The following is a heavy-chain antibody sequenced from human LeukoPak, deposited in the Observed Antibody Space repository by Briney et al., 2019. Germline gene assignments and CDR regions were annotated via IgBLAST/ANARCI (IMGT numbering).Heavy chain of an antibody. Sequence: PSETLSLTCTVSGGSISSYYWGWIRQPPGKGLEWIGSIYYSGSTYYNPSLKSRVTISVDTSKNQFSLKLSSVTAADTAVYYCARDYDSSGYYYGSWGQGTLVTVSS. V-gene: IGHV4-39*07. CDR2: IYYSGST. CDR1: GGSISSYY. CDR3: ARDYDSSGYYYGS. D-gene: IGHD3-22*01. J-gene: IGHJ4*02.